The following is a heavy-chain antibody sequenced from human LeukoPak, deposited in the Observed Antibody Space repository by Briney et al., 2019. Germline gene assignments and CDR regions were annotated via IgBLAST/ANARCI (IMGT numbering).Heavy chain of an antibody. J-gene: IGHJ6*03. D-gene: IGHD2-2*01. Sequence: GGSLRLSCAASGFTFSSYWMSWVRQAPGKGLEWVANIKQDGSEKYYVDSVKGRFTISRDNAKNSLYLQMNSLRAEDTAVYYCARVVMGYCSSTSCYFAVVLADYYYYMDVWGKGTTVTVSS. CDR3: ARVVMGYCSSTSCYFAVVLADYYYYMDV. CDR2: IKQDGSEK. CDR1: GFTFSSYW. V-gene: IGHV3-7*01.